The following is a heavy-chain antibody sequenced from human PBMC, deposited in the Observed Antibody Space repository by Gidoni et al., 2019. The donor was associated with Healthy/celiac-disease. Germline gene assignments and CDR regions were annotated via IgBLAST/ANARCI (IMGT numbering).Heavy chain of an antibody. V-gene: IGHV3-66*01. J-gene: IGHJ6*03. Sequence: EVQLVESGGGLVQPGGSLRLSCAASRFTVSSNVMSWVRQAPGKGLEWVSVMYSGGSTYYADSVKGRFTISRDNSKNTLYLQMNSLRAEDTAVYYWARVPPCYYYYMDVWGKGTTVTVSS. CDR2: MYSGGST. CDR1: RFTVSSNV. CDR3: ARVPPCYYYYMDV.